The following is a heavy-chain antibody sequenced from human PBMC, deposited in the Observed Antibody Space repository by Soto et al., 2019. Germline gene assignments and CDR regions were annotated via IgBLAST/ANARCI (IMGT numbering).Heavy chain of an antibody. Sequence: PSETLSLTCTVSGGSISISSYYWGWIRQPPGKGLEWIGSIYYSGSTYYNPSLKSRVTISVDTSKNQFSLKLSSVTAADTAVYYCARLGAVAGNDYWGQGTLVTVSS. J-gene: IGHJ4*02. V-gene: IGHV4-39*01. CDR3: ARLGAVAGNDY. CDR2: IYYSGST. CDR1: GGSISISSYY. D-gene: IGHD6-19*01.